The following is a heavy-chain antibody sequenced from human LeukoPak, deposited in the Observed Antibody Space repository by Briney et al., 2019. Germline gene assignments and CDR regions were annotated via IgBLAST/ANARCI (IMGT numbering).Heavy chain of an antibody. J-gene: IGHJ4*02. CDR2: ISGSGATT. D-gene: IGHD4/OR15-4a*01. V-gene: IGHV3-23*01. CDR1: GFTFSNHD. Sequence: GGSLRLSCAASGFTFSNHDMNWVRQAPGKGLEWVSIISGSGATTFYTDSVKGRFTISRDNSKNTVFLQMNSLRAEDTAIYYCAKERDYGPADYWGQGTLVTVSS. CDR3: AKERDYGPADY.